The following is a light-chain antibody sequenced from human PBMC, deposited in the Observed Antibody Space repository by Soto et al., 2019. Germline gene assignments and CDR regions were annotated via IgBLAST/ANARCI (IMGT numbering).Light chain of an antibody. V-gene: IGLV2-14*03. CDR3: TSWTTSTTMI. CDR1: SSDIGAYNF. CDR2: DVN. J-gene: IGLJ2*01. Sequence: QSARTQAASGSWAPGEAITISFTGNSSDIGAYNFVSWYQQHPGKAPKLMLYDVNIRPSGVSNRFSGSKSGNTASLTISGLQAEDEADYYCTSWTTSTTMIFGGGTKVTVL.